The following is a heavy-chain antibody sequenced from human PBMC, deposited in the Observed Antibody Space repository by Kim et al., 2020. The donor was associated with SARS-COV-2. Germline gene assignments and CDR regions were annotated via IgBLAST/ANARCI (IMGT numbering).Heavy chain of an antibody. Sequence: GGSLRLSCEASGFTFGSFSMSWARQAPGKGLAWVSPISAGGVRTHYADSVKGRFTISRDNSKSTLFLQMNILRADDTAVYYCEASDYWGQGSLVTVSS. V-gene: IGHV3-23*01. CDR3: EASDY. J-gene: IGHJ4*02. CDR2: ISAGGVRT. CDR1: GFTFGSFS.